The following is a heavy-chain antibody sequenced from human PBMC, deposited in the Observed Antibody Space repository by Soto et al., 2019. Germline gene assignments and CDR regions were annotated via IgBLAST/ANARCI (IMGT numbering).Heavy chain of an antibody. CDR2: IYHSGST. V-gene: IGHV4-4*02. CDR1: GGSISSSNW. J-gene: IGHJ6*02. CDR3: ARSGDLTAADTYYYYGMDV. D-gene: IGHD6-13*01. Sequence: QVQLQESGPGLVKPSGTLSLTCAVSGGSISSSNWWSWVRQPPGKGLEWIGEIYHSGSTNYNPSLKSRVTISVDKSKNQFSLKLSAVTAADTAVYYCARSGDLTAADTYYYYGMDVWGQGTTVTVSS.